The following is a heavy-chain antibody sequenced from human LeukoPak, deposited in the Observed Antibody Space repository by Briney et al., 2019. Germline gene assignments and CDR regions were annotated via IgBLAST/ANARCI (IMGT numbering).Heavy chain of an antibody. J-gene: IGHJ4*02. CDR1: GFTFSNYW. V-gene: IGHV3-74*03. CDR2: ISSDGTST. CDR3: ARRGRPPRYCSGGYCYSGFD. D-gene: IGHD2-15*01. Sequence: GGSLRLSCAASGFTFSNYWMYWVRQAPGKELVWVSRISSDGTSTTYADSVKGRFTISRDNAKNTLYLQMNSLRVEDTAVYYCARRGRPPRYCSGGYCYSGFDWGQGTLVTVSS.